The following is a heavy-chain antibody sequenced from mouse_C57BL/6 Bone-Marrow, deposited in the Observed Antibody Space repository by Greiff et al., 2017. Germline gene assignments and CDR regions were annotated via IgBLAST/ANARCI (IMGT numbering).Heavy chain of an antibody. CDR3: ARLGYDYDVYAMDY. J-gene: IGHJ4*01. V-gene: IGHV1-69*01. D-gene: IGHD2-4*01. CDR2: IDPSDSYT. CDR1: GYTFTSYW. Sequence: LQQPGAELVMPGASVKLSCKASGYTFTSYWMHWVKQRPGQGLEWIGEIDPSDSYTNYNQKFKGKSTLTVDKSSSTAYMQLSSLTSEDSAVXYCARLGYDYDVYAMDYWGQGTSVTVSS.